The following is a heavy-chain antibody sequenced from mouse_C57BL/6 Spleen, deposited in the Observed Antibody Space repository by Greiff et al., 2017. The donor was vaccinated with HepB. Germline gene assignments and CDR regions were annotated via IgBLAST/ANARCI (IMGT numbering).Heavy chain of an antibody. J-gene: IGHJ3*01. V-gene: IGHV1-4*01. CDR2: INPSSGYT. Sequence: QVQLQQSGAELARPGASVKMSCKASGYTFTSYTMHWVKQRPGQGLEWIGYINPSSGYTKYNQKFKDKATLTADKSSSTAYMQLSSLTSEDSAVYYCARDSNYGGFAYWGQGTLVTVSA. CDR1: GYTFTSYT. D-gene: IGHD2-5*01. CDR3: ARDSNYGGFAY.